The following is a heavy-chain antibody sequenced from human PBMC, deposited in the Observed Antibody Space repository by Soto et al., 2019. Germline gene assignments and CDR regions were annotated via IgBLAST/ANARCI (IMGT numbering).Heavy chain of an antibody. V-gene: IGHV3-7*03. Sequence: PXESLKISCEVSGFTLSMYSMTWVRQAPGNGLEWVAKIPQEGSDGHYVDSVKGRFTISRDNAKNSVYLQMNSLRAEDTAVYYCARDQLILPAHDFFYGSDVWGQGAKVTVSS. J-gene: IGHJ6*02. CDR3: ARDQLILPAHDFFYGSDV. CDR2: IPQEGSDG. D-gene: IGHD2-21*02. CDR1: GFTLSMYS.